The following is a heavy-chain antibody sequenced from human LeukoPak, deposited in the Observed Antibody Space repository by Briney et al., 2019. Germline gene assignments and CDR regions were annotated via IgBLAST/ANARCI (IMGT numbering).Heavy chain of an antibody. CDR1: VYSISSGYD. V-gene: IGHV4-38-2*02. D-gene: IGHD5-18*01. CDR2: IYHSGTT. Sequence: PSETLSLTCTVSVYSISSGYDWGWLRPPPGKGLEGIGSIYHSGTTFYNPSLKRRVTISVDTSKNQFSLKLTSVTAADTAVYYCARERSAYTYATRLYFGYWGQGTLVTVSS. J-gene: IGHJ4*02. CDR3: ARERSAYTYATRLYFGY.